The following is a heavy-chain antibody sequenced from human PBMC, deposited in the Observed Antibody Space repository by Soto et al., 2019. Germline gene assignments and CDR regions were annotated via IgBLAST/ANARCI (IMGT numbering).Heavy chain of an antibody. CDR1: GYTFTSYG. D-gene: IGHD3-10*01. V-gene: IGHV1-18*01. CDR3: ARVGITMVRGVIGPRDWFDP. J-gene: IGHJ5*02. CDR2: ISAYNGNT. Sequence: ASVKVSCKASGYTFTSYGISWVRQAPGQGLEWMGWISAYNGNTNYAQKLQGRVTMTTDTSTSTAYMELRSLRSDDTAVYYCARVGITMVRGVIGPRDWFDPWSQGTLVTVSS.